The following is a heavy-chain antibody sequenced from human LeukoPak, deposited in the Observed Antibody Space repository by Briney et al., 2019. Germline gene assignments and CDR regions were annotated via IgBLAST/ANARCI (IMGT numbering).Heavy chain of an antibody. J-gene: IGHJ3*01. D-gene: IGHD1-26*01. V-gene: IGHV5-51*01. CDR3: GMSGDRVPLQDDVFDV. Sequence: GESLKISCKVSGYSFTSYCIGWVRQMPGTGPEWTGRIYPGDSGPTYSPSFQGQVTISVDKSINTAYLQWSSLQASDTAMYYCGMSGDRVPLQDDVFDVWGQGTMVTVST. CDR1: GYSFTSYC. CDR2: IYPGDSGP.